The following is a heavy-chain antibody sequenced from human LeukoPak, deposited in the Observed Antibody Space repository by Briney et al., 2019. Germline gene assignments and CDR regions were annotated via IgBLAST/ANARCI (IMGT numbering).Heavy chain of an antibody. D-gene: IGHD3-22*01. V-gene: IGHV3-7*01. Sequence: GGSLRLSCAASGVTFSSYWMSWVRQAPGKGLEWVANIKQDGSEKYYVDSVKGRFTISRDNAKNSLYLQMNSLRAEDTAVYYCARELAYSMIVVVGFDFWGQGTLITVSS. CDR1: GVTFSSYW. J-gene: IGHJ4*02. CDR3: ARELAYSMIVVVGFDF. CDR2: IKQDGSEK.